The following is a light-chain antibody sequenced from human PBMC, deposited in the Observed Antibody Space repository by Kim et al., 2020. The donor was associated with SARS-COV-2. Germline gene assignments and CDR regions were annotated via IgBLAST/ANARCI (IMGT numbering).Light chain of an antibody. V-gene: IGKV1-39*01. J-gene: IGKJ3*01. CDR2: AAS. CDR3: QQSYITPFT. Sequence: DIQMTQSPSTMSASVGDRVTITCRTTQSISSHLNWYQQKPGRAPKLLISAASTLQGGVPSRFSGSGSETDFTLTISSLQPEDFATYFCQQSYITPFTFCPGTKVHIK. CDR1: QSISSH.